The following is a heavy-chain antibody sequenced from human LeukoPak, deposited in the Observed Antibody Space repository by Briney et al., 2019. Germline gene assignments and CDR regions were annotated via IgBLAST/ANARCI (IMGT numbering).Heavy chain of an antibody. CDR1: GFTFSSYA. CDR2: ISIGNTYI. V-gene: IGHV3-21*03. Sequence: GRSLRLSCAASGFTFSSYAMHWVRQAPGKGLEWVSSISIGNTYIYYADSVKGRFTISRDNAKNSLYLQLNSLRAEDTAVYYCAGSDTIGYLPREWDYWYFDRWGRGTLVTVSS. D-gene: IGHD3-22*01. J-gene: IGHJ2*01. CDR3: AGSDTIGYLPREWDYWYFDR.